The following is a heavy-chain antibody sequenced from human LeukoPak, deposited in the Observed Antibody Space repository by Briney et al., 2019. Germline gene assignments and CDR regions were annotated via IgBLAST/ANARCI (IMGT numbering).Heavy chain of an antibody. Sequence: GGSLRLSCAASGFTFSSYVMSWVRQAPGKGLEWVSGISGSGGSTYYADSVKGRFTISRDNSKNTLSLQMNRLRVEDTAIYYCTRSGYRHPYHFDSWGQGTLVTVSS. D-gene: IGHD3-22*01. CDR3: TRSGYRHPYHFDS. J-gene: IGHJ4*02. CDR2: ISGSGGST. V-gene: IGHV3-23*01. CDR1: GFTFSSYV.